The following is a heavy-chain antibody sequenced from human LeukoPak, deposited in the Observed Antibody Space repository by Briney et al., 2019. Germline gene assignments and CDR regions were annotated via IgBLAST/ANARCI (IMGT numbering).Heavy chain of an antibody. CDR1: GGSISSSYY. J-gene: IGHJ3*02. V-gene: IGHV4-61*01. CDR3: ARTKASDAFDI. Sequence: SETLSLTCAVSGGSISSSYYWSWIRQPPGKGLEWIGYIYYSGSTNYNPSLKSRVTISVDTSKNQFSLKLSSVTAADTAVYYCARTKASDAFDIWGQGTMVTVSS. CDR2: IYYSGST.